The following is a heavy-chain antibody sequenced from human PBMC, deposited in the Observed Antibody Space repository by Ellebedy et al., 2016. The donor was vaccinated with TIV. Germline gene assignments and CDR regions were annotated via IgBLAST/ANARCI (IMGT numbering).Heavy chain of an antibody. CDR3: ARDLGATPPY. Sequence: GSLRLXCTVSGGSISSSSYYWGWIRQPPGKGLEWIGSIYYSGSTYYNPSLKSRVTISVDTSKNQFSLKLSSVTAADTAVYYCARDLGATPPYWGQGTLVTVSS. J-gene: IGHJ4*02. CDR2: IYYSGST. D-gene: IGHD1-26*01. V-gene: IGHV4-39*07. CDR1: GGSISSSSYY.